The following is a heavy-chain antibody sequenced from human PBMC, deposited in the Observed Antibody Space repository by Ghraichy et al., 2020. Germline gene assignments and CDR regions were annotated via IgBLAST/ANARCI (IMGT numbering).Heavy chain of an antibody. CDR2: IIPIFGTA. J-gene: IGHJ6*02. CDR1: GGTFNTYA. V-gene: IGHV1-69*13. Sequence: SVKVSCNGSGGTFNTYAVYWVRQAPEQGLEWMGGIIPIFGTANYAQRFQGRVRIIADESTSTAYMELSSLRSEDTPVYYCAVVSFGVVRGRPGYFYDYGMDVWGQGTTVTVSS. D-gene: IGHD3-3*01. CDR3: AVVSFGVVRGRPGYFYDYGMDV.